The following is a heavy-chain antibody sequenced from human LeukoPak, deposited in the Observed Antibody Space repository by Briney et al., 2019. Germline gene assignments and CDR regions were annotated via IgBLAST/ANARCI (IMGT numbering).Heavy chain of an antibody. V-gene: IGHV3-15*01. CDR2: IKTKTDGGTT. J-gene: IGHJ4*02. CDR1: GFTFDDYG. CDR3: SSTLGY. Sequence: GGSLRLSCAASGFTFDDYGMSWVRQAPGKGLEWVGRIKTKTDGGTTDYAAPVKGRFTISRDDSRNTLYLQMNSLRTEDTAVYYCSSTLGYWGQGALVTVSS.